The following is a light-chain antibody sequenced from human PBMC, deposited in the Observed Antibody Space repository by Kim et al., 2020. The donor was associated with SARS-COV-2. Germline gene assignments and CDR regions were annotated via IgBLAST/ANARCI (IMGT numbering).Light chain of an antibody. CDR3: SSYTSSSTLRV. Sequence: QSITISCTGTSSDVSGYNHVSWYQQHPGKAPKLMIYDVSNRPSGVSNRFSGSKSGNTASLTISGLQAEDEADYYCSSYTSSSTLRVFGGGTKLTVL. V-gene: IGLV2-14*03. J-gene: IGLJ2*01. CDR2: DVS. CDR1: SSDVSGYNH.